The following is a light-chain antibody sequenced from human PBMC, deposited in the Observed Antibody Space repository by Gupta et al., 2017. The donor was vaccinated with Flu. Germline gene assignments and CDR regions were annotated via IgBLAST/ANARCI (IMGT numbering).Light chain of an antibody. CDR1: NSNIGHNY. Sequence: KVTISCSGSNSNIGHNYVSWYQQIPGTAPRLLIFEYNKRPSGIPDRFSGSKSGTSATLGIAGLQSGDEADYYCATWDTSLSDVVFGGGTKLTVL. CDR2: EYN. J-gene: IGLJ3*02. V-gene: IGLV1-51*02. CDR3: ATWDTSLSDVV.